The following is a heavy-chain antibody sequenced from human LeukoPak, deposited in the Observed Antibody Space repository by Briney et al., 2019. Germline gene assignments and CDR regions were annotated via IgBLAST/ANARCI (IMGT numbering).Heavy chain of an antibody. CDR3: ASAPYYEFWSGYYMTGWFDF. CDR2: IFHSGST. V-gene: IGHV4-39*01. D-gene: IGHD3-3*01. J-gene: IGHJ5*01. CDR1: GGSINSSSYY. Sequence: PSETLSLTCSVSGGSINSSSYYWGWIRQPPGKGLEWIGNIFHSGSTDYNSSLKSRVTISVDASKKQFSLKLSSVTAADTAVYCCASAPYYEFWSGYYMTGWFDFWGQGTLVTVSS.